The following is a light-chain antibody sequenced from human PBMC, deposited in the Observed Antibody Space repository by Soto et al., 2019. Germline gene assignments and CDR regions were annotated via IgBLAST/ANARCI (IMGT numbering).Light chain of an antibody. CDR3: QQYGSTPLT. CDR1: QSVRNNY. CDR2: DVS. J-gene: IGKJ4*01. Sequence: EIVLTQSPGTLSLSPGKRATLSSRASQSVRNNYLVWYQQRPGQPPRFLMYDVSTRAAGIPDRFSGSGSGTDFTLTISRLEPEDFAVYYCQQYGSTPLTFGGGTKVEIE. V-gene: IGKV3-20*01.